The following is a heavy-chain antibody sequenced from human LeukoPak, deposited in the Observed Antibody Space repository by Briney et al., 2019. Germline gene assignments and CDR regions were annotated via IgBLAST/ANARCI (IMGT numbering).Heavy chain of an antibody. CDR2: ISYSGGST. D-gene: IGHD2-15*01. CDR3: AKLEDIVVVVTARPFDN. J-gene: IGHJ4*02. Sequence: GGSLRLSCAASGFTFSNYAMSWVRQAPGKGLEWVSGISYSGGSTYYGDSVKGRFTISRDNSKNTLYLQMNSLRAEDTAVYYCAKLEDIVVVVTARPFDNWGQGTLVSVSS. CDR1: GFTFSNYA. V-gene: IGHV3-23*01.